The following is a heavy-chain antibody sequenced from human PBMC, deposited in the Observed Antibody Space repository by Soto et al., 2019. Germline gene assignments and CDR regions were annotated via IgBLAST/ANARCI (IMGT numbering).Heavy chain of an antibody. J-gene: IGHJ6*01. D-gene: IGHD1-26*01. V-gene: IGHV3-53*01. CDR2: IYSGGST. CDR3: ASGGTYYVDHGLEV. CDR1: GFTVSSNY. Sequence: PGGSLRLSCAASGFTVSSNYMMGVRQAPGKGLEWVSVIYSGGSTYYADSVKGRLTISRDNSKNTLNLQVKSLRAEDPAVYYCASGGTYYVDHGLEVPGQGTTVTLS.